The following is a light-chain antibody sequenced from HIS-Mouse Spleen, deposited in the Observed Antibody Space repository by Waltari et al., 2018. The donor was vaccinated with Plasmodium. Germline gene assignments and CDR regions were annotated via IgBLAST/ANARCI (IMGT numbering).Light chain of an antibody. J-gene: IGKJ3*01. Sequence: IVMTHSPATLSVSPGERATLSCRDSQSVSSNLPWYQQKPGQAPRILIYGASSRATGIPARFSGSGSGTEFTLTISSLQSEDFAVYYCQQYNNWSFTFGPGTKVDIK. CDR2: GAS. CDR3: QQYNNWSFT. CDR1: QSVSSN. V-gene: IGKV3-15*01.